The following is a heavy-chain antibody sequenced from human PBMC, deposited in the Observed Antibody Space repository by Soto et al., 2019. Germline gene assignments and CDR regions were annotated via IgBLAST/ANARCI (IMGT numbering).Heavy chain of an antibody. CDR1: GGSISSYY. CDR2: IYYSGST. D-gene: IGHD4-17*01. J-gene: IGHJ3*02. CDR3: ASQSRHPLIYGDYGNDAFDI. V-gene: IGHV4-59*08. Sequence: SETLSLTCTVSGGSISSYYWSWIRQPPGKGLEWIGYIYYSGSTNYNPSLKSRVTISVDTSKNQFSLKLSSVTAADTAVYYCASQSRHPLIYGDYGNDAFDIWGQGTMVTVSS.